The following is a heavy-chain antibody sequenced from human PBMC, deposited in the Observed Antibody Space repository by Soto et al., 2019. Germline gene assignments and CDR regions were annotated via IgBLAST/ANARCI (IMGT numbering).Heavy chain of an antibody. CDR2: IYYSGST. D-gene: IGHD5-18*01. V-gene: IGHV4-39*01. Sequence: SETLSLTCTVSGGSISSSSYYWGWIRQPPGKGLEWIGSIYYSGSTYYNPSLKSRVTISVDTSKNQFSLKLSSVTAADTAVYYCHVDTGYGDVWGQGTTVTVSS. CDR1: GGSISSSSYY. CDR3: HVDTGYGDV. J-gene: IGHJ6*02.